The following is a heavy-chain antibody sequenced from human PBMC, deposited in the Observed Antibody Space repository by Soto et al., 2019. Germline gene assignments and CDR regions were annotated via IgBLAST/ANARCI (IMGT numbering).Heavy chain of an antibody. CDR3: AKRISNHTYYYYYGMDV. V-gene: IGHV3-23*01. J-gene: IGHJ6*02. CDR1: GFTFSSYA. Sequence: EVQLLESGGGVVQPGGSLRLSCAASGFTFSSYAMSWVRQAPGKGLEWVSAISGSGGSTYYADSVKGRFTISRDNSKKTLYLQMNSLRAEDTAVYYCAKRISNHTYYYYYGMDVWGQGTTVTVSS. CDR2: ISGSGGST. D-gene: IGHD4-4*01.